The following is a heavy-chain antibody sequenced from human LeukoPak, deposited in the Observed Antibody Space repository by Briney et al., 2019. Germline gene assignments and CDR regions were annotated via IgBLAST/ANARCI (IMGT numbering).Heavy chain of an antibody. CDR2: IYHSGST. Sequence: SETLSLTCAVYGGSFSGYYWSWIRQPPGKGLEWIGEIYHSGSTNYNASLKSRVTISVDKSKNQFSLKLRSVTAADTAVYYCARDHCSGGSCYSTRGDYFDPWGQGTLVTVSS. J-gene: IGHJ5*02. V-gene: IGHV4-34*01. CDR3: ARDHCSGGSCYSTRGDYFDP. CDR1: GGSFSGYY. D-gene: IGHD2-15*01.